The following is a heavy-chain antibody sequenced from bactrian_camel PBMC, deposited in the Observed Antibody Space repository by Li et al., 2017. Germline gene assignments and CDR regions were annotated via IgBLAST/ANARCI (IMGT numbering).Heavy chain of an antibody. CDR1: GDTIGRYC. J-gene: IGHJ6*01. CDR2: HGTDGST. CDR3: AAKASYFSRCRWDGMKPGY. V-gene: IGHV3S55*01. Sequence: HVQLVESGGGSVQVGGSLRLSCVASGDTIGRYCMAWFRQAPGQQREGVAAHGTDGSTMYDDSVKGRFTISSNYAKNMLYLQMNSLKPEDTAKYYCAAKASYFSRCRWDGMKPGYWGQGTQVTVS. D-gene: IGHD3*01.